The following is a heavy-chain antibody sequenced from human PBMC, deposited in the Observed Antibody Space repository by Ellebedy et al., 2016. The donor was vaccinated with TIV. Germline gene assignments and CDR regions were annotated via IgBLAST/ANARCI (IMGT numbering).Heavy chain of an antibody. V-gene: IGHV4-59*01. Sequence: SETLSLTXTVSGGSISDYYWSWIRQPPGKGLEWIGYFYYSGGTDYNPSLKSRLTISLDTSKNQFSLTLTSVTAADTAVYYCARREGYSSSPLGLWGQGTMVTVSS. CDR1: GGSISDYY. CDR2: FYYSGGT. D-gene: IGHD6-13*01. J-gene: IGHJ3*01. CDR3: ARREGYSSSPLGL.